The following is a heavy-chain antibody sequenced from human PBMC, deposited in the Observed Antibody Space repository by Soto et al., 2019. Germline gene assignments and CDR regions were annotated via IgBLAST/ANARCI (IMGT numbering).Heavy chain of an antibody. D-gene: IGHD3-10*01. CDR2: IIPMLGMS. J-gene: IGHJ4*02. Sequence: QVQLVQSGAEVKKPGSSVKVSCKASGDTFNFYTRSWVRQAPGQGLEWMGRIIPMLGMSNYAQKFQDRVTIIADKSTSTAYMQLSSLRSEDTAIYYCATSYGSGSRPFDYWGQGTLVTVSS. CDR1: GDTFNFYT. CDR3: ATSYGSGSRPFDY. V-gene: IGHV1-69*02.